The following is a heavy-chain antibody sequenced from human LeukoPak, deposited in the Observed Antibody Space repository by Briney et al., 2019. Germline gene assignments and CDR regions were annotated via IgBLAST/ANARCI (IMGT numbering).Heavy chain of an antibody. CDR2: ISVSSGTI. D-gene: IGHD3-3*01. V-gene: IGHV3-48*04. CDR3: ARGQGDFWSGSYYYYYMDV. J-gene: IGHJ6*03. Sequence: SPRTSSAAFGFSFSGYSTNWVRQAPGKGLEWDSYISVSSGTIHHADSVTGRFTISRDNAKNSPYLQMNSPRAEDTALYYSARGQGDFWSGSYYYYYMDVWGKGTTVTVSS. CDR1: GFSFSGYS.